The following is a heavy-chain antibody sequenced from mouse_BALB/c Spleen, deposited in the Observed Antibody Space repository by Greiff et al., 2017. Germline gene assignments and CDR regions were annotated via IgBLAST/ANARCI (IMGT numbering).Heavy chain of an antibody. CDR3: ARSYYYGSSYPYAMDY. D-gene: IGHD1-1*01. CDR2: INPYNDGT. V-gene: IGHV1-14*01. CDR1: GYTFTSYV. J-gene: IGHJ4*01. Sequence: VQLQQSGPELVKPGASVKMSCKASGYTFTSYVMHWVKQKPGQVLEWIGYINPYNDGTKYNEKFKGKATLTSDKSSSTAYMELSSLTSEDSAVYYCARSYYYGSSYPYAMDYWGQGTSVTVSS.